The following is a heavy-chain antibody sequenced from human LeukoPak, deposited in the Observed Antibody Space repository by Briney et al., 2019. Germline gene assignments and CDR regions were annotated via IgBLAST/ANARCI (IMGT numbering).Heavy chain of an antibody. J-gene: IGHJ4*02. CDR3: ARLGSQGGVAALDY. Sequence: GGSLRLSCAAAGFTFSSYWMHWVRQAPGKGLVWVSRINSDGSSTSYADSVKGRFTISRDNAKNTLYLQMNSLRAEDTAVYYCARLGSQGGVAALDYWGQGTLVTVSS. V-gene: IGHV3-74*01. CDR2: INSDGSST. CDR1: GFTFSSYW. D-gene: IGHD6-25*01.